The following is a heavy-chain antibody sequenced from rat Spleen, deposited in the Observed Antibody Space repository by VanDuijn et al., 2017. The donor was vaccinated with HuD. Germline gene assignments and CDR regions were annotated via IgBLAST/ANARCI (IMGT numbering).Heavy chain of an antibody. CDR2: ISPSGVST. V-gene: IGHV5-19*01. CDR3: SSRDPWYFDY. Sequence: EVQLVESGGGLVQPGRSLKLSCAASGFTLSDYGMHWIRQAPTKGLEWVASISPSGVSTYYRDSAKGRFTISRDNAKSTLYLQMKSLRSEDTATYYCSSRDPWYFDYWGQGVMVTVSS. D-gene: IGHD4-2*01. J-gene: IGHJ2*01. CDR1: GFTLSDYG.